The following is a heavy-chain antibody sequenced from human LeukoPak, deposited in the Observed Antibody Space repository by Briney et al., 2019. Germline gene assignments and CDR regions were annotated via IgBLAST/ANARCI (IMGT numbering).Heavy chain of an antibody. CDR3: ARSGQLGRRRFYGMDV. CDR2: ISSSSSYI. Sequence: GGCLRLSCAASGFTFSSYSMNWVRQAPGKGLEWVSSISSSSSYIYYADSVKGRFTISRDNAKNSLYLQTNSLRAEDTAVYYCARSGQLGRRRFYGMDVWGQGTTVTVSS. CDR1: GFTFSSYS. J-gene: IGHJ6*02. V-gene: IGHV3-21*01. D-gene: IGHD1-1*01.